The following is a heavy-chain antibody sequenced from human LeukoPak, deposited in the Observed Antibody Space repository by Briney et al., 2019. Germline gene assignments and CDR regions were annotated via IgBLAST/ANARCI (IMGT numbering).Heavy chain of an antibody. J-gene: IGHJ4*02. CDR3: ARLLNMATSNFDY. Sequence: GESLKISCEASGYRFTNSWTIWVRQKSGEGLEWVGMTHPGDSDTRYSPSFQGQVTISADWSTSTAYLQWSSLKASDTAIYYCARLLNMATSNFDYWGQGTLVTVSS. CDR2: THPGDSDT. V-gene: IGHV5-51*01. D-gene: IGHD5-24*01. CDR1: GYRFTNSW.